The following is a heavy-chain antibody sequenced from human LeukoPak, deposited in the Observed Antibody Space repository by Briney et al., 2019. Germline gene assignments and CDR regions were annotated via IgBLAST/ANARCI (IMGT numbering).Heavy chain of an antibody. CDR3: ARHTVAGTAYYYYYGMDV. CDR2: IYYSGST. CDR1: GGSISSSSYY. V-gene: IGHV4-39*01. D-gene: IGHD6-19*01. Sequence: SETLSLTCTVSGGSISSSSYYWGWIRQPPGKGLEWIGSIYYSGSTFYNPSLKSRVTISVDTSKNQFSLKLSSVTAADTAAYYCARHTVAGTAYYYYYGMDVWGQGTTVTVSS. J-gene: IGHJ6*02.